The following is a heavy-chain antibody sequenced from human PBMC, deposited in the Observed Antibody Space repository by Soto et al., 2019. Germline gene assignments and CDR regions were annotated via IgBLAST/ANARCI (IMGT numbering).Heavy chain of an antibody. CDR3: EKDIDSSYFDY. Sequence: GGSLRLSCAASGFTFSSHAMSWVRQAPGKGLEWVSAISGSGGSTHYADSVKGRFTISRDNSKNTLYVQMNSLRAEDTAVYFCEKDIDSSYFDYWGQGSLVTVSS. J-gene: IGHJ4*02. V-gene: IGHV3-23*01. CDR2: ISGSGGST. CDR1: GFTFSSHA. D-gene: IGHD6-19*01.